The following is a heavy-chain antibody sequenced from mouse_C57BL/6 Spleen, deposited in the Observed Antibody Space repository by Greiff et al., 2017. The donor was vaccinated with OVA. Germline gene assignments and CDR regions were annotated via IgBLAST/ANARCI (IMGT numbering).Heavy chain of an antibody. J-gene: IGHJ4*01. Sequence: QVQLQQPGAELVRPGSSVKLSCKASGYTFTSYWMHWVKQRPIQGLEWIGNIDPSDSETHYNQKFKDKATLTVDKSSSTAYMQLSSLTSEDSAVYYCARGGIYYDYDDYLYAMDYWGQGTSVTVSS. D-gene: IGHD2-4*01. CDR3: ARGGIYYDYDDYLYAMDY. CDR2: IDPSDSET. V-gene: IGHV1-52*01. CDR1: GYTFTSYW.